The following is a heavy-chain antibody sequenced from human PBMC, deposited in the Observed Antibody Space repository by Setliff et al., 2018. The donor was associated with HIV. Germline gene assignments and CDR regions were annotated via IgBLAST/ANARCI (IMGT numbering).Heavy chain of an antibody. CDR3: ASAGAWQRNALDI. D-gene: IGHD5-12*01. J-gene: IGHJ3*02. CDR1: GGTFGSYA. Sequence: AASVKVSCKASGGTFGSYAISWVRQAPGQGLEWMGIINPSGGSTSYAQKFQGRVTMTRDTSTSTVYMELSSLRSEDTAVYYCASAGAWQRNALDIWGQGTMVTVSS. CDR2: INPSGGST. V-gene: IGHV1-46*01.